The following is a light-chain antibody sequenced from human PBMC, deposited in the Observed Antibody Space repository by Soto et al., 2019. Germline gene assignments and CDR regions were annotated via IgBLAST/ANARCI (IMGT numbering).Light chain of an antibody. J-gene: IGLJ2*01. V-gene: IGLV1-47*01. CDR2: RNN. CDR1: SSNIGSNY. Sequence: QSVLTQPPSASGTPGQRVTISCSGSSSNIGSNYVYWYQQLPGTAPKLLIYRNNQRPSGVPDRFSGSKSGTSGSLAISGLRSEDEADYYCATWDDSLSGQVFGGGTKLTVL. CDR3: ATWDDSLSGQV.